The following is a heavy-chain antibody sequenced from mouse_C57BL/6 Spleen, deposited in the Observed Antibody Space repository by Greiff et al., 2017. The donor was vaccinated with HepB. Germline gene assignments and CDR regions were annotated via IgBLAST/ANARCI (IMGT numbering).Heavy chain of an antibody. D-gene: IGHD1-1*01. CDR3: TTRSSYYFDY. Sequence: EVKLEESGAELVRPGASVKLSCTASGFNIKDDYMHWVKQRPEQGLEWIGWIDPENGDTEYASKFQGKATITADTSSNTAYLQLSSLTSEDTAVYYCTTRSSYYFDYWGQGTTLTVSS. CDR2: IDPENGDT. V-gene: IGHV14-4*01. CDR1: GFNIKDDY. J-gene: IGHJ2*01.